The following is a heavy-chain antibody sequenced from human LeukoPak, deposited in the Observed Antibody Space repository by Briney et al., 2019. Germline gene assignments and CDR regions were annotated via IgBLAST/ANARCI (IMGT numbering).Heavy chain of an antibody. V-gene: IGHV3-33*06. CDR3: AKGDYDYGGFDP. CDR1: GFTFSSYA. J-gene: IGHJ5*02. Sequence: GGSLRLSCAASGFTFSSYAMSWVRQAPGKGLEWVAVIWYDGSNKYYADSVKGRFTISRDNSKNTLYLQMNSLRAEDTAVYYCAKGDYDYGGFDPWGQGTLVTVSS. D-gene: IGHD3-3*01. CDR2: IWYDGSNK.